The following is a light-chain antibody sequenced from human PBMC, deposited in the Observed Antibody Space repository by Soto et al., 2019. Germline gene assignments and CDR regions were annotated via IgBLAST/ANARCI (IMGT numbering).Light chain of an antibody. CDR2: DAS. V-gene: IGKV3-11*01. CDR1: QTVNNNY. CDR3: KQRSNWPLT. Sequence: EIVLTQSPGTLSLSPGERATLSCRASQTVNNNYLAWYQQKPGQAPRLLIYDASNRATGIQARFSGSGSGTDFTLTIRSLEPEDFAVYYCKQRSNWPLTFGGGTKVDIK. J-gene: IGKJ4*01.